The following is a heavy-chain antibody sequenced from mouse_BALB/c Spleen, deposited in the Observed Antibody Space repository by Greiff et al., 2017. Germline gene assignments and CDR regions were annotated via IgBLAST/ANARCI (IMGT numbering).Heavy chain of an antibody. CDR1: GFTFSSFG. V-gene: IGHV5-17*02. CDR3: ARDGWLLRYFDV. CDR2: ISSGSSTI. J-gene: IGHJ1*01. D-gene: IGHD2-3*01. Sequence: EVQVVESGGGLVQPGGSRKLSCAASGFTFSSFGMHWVRQAPEKGLEWVAYISSGSSTIYYADTVKGRFTISRDNPKNTLFLQMTSLRSEDTAMYYCARDGWLLRYFDVWGAGTTVTVSS.